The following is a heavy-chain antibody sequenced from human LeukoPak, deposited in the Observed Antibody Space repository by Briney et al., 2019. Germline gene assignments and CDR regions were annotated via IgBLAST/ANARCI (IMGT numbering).Heavy chain of an antibody. D-gene: IGHD3-22*01. CDR1: GFTFDDYG. J-gene: IGHJ1*01. V-gene: IGHV3-20*04. CDR2: INWNGGST. Sequence: GGSLRLSCAASGFTFDDYGMSWVRQAPGKGLEWVSGINWNGGSTGYADSVKGRFTISRDNAKNSLYLQMNSLRADDTALYYCARGATRYYYDSSGYYYSEYFQHWGQGTLVTVSS. CDR3: ARGATRYYYDSSGYYYSEYFQH.